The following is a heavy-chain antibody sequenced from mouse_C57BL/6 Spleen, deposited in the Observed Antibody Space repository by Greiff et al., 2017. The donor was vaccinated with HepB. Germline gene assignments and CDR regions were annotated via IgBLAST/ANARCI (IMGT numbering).Heavy chain of an antibody. CDR3: ARDRGYGNPYAMDY. CDR2: ISDGGSYT. CDR1: GFTFSSYA. V-gene: IGHV5-4*01. Sequence: EVMLVESGGGLVKPGGSLKLSCAASGFTFSSYAMSWVRQTPEKRLEWVATISDGGSYTYYPDNVKGRFTISRDNAKNNLYLQMSQLKSEDTAMYYCARDRGYGNPYAMDYWGQGTSVTVSS. D-gene: IGHD2-1*01. J-gene: IGHJ4*01.